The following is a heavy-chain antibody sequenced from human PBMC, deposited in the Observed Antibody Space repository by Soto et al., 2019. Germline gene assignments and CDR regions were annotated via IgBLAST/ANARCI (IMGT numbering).Heavy chain of an antibody. V-gene: IGHV3-23*01. CDR2: ISGGGTGT. J-gene: IGHJ4*02. CDR1: GFSFNNYA. CDR3: AKGHYYDNVGNWVANQAFDS. D-gene: IGHD3-22*01. Sequence: PGGSLRLSCAVSGFSFNNYAMNWVRLAPGKGLEWVSSISGGGTGTYSADAVRGRFTISSDKSRNTVYLQMSSPRAEDTAVYYCAKGHYYDNVGNWVANQAFDSWGQRSLVTVSS.